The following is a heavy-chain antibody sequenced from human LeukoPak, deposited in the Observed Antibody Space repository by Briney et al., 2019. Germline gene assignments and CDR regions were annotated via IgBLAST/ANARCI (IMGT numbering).Heavy chain of an antibody. D-gene: IGHD6-6*01. Sequence: PGGSLRLSCAASGVTFSSSAMSWVRQAPGKGLEWVSSISGSGGSTYSADSVKGRFTISRDNSKNTLYLQMNSLRAEDTAVYYCARSQGAVPYWGQGTLVTVSS. V-gene: IGHV3-23*01. CDR3: ARSQGAVPY. J-gene: IGHJ4*02. CDR2: ISGSGGST. CDR1: GVTFSSSA.